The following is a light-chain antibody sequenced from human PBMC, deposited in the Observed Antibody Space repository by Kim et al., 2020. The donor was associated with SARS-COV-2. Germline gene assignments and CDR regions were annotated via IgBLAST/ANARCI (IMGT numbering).Light chain of an antibody. J-gene: IGKJ3*01. V-gene: IGKV3-20*01. Sequence: LSPGERATLSCRASQSIRSGYLAWYQQKPGQAPRLLLYGASSRATGIPDRFSGSGSGTDFTLTISRLEPEDFAVYYCQQYDSSPVFGPGTKVDIK. CDR1: QSIRSGY. CDR2: GAS. CDR3: QQYDSSPV.